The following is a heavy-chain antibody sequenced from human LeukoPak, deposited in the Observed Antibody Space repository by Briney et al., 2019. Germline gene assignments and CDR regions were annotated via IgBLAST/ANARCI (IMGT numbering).Heavy chain of an antibody. CDR2: INHSGST. Sequence: PSETLSLTCAVYGGSFSGYYWSWIRQPPGKGLEWIGEINHSGSTNYNPSLKSRVTMSVDTSKNQFSLKLSSVTAADTAVYYCARDRNGYSYGSDYWGQGTLVTVSS. J-gene: IGHJ4*02. CDR1: GGSFSGYY. V-gene: IGHV4-34*01. D-gene: IGHD5-18*01. CDR3: ARDRNGYSYGSDY.